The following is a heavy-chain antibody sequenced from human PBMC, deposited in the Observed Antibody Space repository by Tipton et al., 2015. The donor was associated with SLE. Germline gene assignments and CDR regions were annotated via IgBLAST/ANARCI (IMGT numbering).Heavy chain of an antibody. CDR1: GHSISTDYY. V-gene: IGHV4-38-2*01. D-gene: IGHD5-12*01. CDR3: ARQVAQGTWAFDY. Sequence: GLVKPSETLSLTCAVSGHSISTDYYWGWIRQPPGKGLEWFGSIYHSGTIYYNPSLKSRVTLSVDTSENQFSLKLSSVTAADTAVYYCARQVAQGTWAFDYWGQGTLVTVSS. J-gene: IGHJ4*02. CDR2: IYHSGTI.